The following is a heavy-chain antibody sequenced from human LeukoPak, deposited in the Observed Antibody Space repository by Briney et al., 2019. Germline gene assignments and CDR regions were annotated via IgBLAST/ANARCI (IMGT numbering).Heavy chain of an antibody. J-gene: IGHJ4*02. V-gene: IGHV3-9*01. CDR2: ISWNSGSI. Sequence: GRSLRLSCAASGFTFDDCAMHWVRQAPGKGLEWVSGISWNSGSIGYADSVKGRFTISRDNAKNSLYLQMNSLRAEDTALYYCAKDRTTMVRGVIDYWGQGTLVTVSS. D-gene: IGHD3-10*01. CDR1: GFTFDDCA. CDR3: AKDRTTMVRGVIDY.